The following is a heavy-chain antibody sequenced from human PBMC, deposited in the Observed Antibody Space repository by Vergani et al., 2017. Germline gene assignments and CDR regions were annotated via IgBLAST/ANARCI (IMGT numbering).Heavy chain of an antibody. Sequence: QAQLQESGPGLVKPSETLSLTCHVFGVSVTDYNCNWIRQAPGRGLEWIGSLATTGGATHASHNPSLKSRVSIAVDPSKSQFSLRLTSVTAADSAIYYCAGDTHSWQRSDRWGQGLLVSVSS. CDR3: AGDTHSWQRSDR. V-gene: IGHV4-59*02. CDR2: LATTGGA. CDR1: GVSVTDYN. J-gene: IGHJ5*02. D-gene: IGHD6-13*01.